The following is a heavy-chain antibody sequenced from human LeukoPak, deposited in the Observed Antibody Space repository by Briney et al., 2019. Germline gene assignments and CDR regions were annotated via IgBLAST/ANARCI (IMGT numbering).Heavy chain of an antibody. V-gene: IGHV1-2*02. CDR1: GYTFTGYY. CDR3: ARQYDSYYYYYVDL. J-gene: IGHJ6*03. Sequence: ASVKVSCKASGYTFTGYYMHWVRQAPGQGLEWMGWINPNSGGTDYAQKFQGRVTMTRDTSISTAYMELSWLRSDDTAVYYCARQYDSYYYYYVDLWGTGTAVTVSS. CDR2: INPNSGGT. D-gene: IGHD2-2*01.